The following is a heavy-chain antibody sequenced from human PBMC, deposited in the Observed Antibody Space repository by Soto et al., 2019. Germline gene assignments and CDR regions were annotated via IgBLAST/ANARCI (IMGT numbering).Heavy chain of an antibody. D-gene: IGHD3-9*01. CDR2: ISGSGDIT. J-gene: IGHJ4*02. V-gene: IGHV3-23*01. Sequence: EVQLLESGGGLVQPGGSLRLSCAVSGFSFSNSAMTWVRPAPGKGLEWVSGISGSGDITYNTDSVKGRFAISRDTSKNVVYLQRRSLRAEDTAVYYCAKVPQWVLRYHDWFFDYGGQGTLVTVSS. CDR3: AKVPQWVLRYHDWFFDY. CDR1: GFSFSNSA.